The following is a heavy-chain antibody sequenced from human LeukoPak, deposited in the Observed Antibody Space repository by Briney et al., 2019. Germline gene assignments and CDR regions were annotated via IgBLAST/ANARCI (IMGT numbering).Heavy chain of an antibody. V-gene: IGHV4-39*01. J-gene: IGHJ3*02. CDR2: IYYSGST. D-gene: IGHD6-13*01. Sequence: SETLSLTCTVSGGSISSSSYYWGWIRQPPGKGLEWIGSIYYSGSTYYNPSLKSRVTISVDTSKNQFSLKLSSVTAADTAVYYCAKTVAAADAFDIWGQGTMVTVSS. CDR1: GGSISSSSYY. CDR3: AKTVAAADAFDI.